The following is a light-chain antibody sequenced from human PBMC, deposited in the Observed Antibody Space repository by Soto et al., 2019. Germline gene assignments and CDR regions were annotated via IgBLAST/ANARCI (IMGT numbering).Light chain of an antibody. CDR2: AAS. V-gene: IGKV1-39*01. Sequence: DIQMTQSPSSLSASVGDRVTITCRASQSISSHLNWYQQKPGKAPKLLIYAASSLQSGVPSRFSGRVSGTDFSLTISSLKPEDFASYYCQQNYGTPLTFGGGTKVEIK. CDR3: QQNYGTPLT. CDR1: QSISSH. J-gene: IGKJ4*01.